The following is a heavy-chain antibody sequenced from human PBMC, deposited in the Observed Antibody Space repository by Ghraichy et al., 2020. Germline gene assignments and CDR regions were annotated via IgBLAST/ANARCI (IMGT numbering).Heavy chain of an antibody. V-gene: IGHV3-21*01. CDR3: ARWYSNSYYYYGMDV. CDR1: GFTFSSYS. CDR2: ISSSSSYI. J-gene: IGHJ6*02. Sequence: GGSLRLSCAASGFTFSSYSMNWVRQAPGKGLEWVSSISSSSSYIYYADSVKGRFTISRDNAKNSLYLQMNSLRAEDTAVYYCARWYSNSYYYYGMDVWGQGTTVNVSS. D-gene: IGHD4-11*01.